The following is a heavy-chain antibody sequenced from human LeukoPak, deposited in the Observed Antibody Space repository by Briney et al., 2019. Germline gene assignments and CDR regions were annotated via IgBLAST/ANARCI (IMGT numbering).Heavy chain of an antibody. CDR2: ISSSSTYI. CDR3: ARDSPFYCSSTSCLIDRAFDI. D-gene: IGHD2-2*01. CDR1: GFTFSSYS. J-gene: IGHJ3*02. Sequence: GGSLRLSCAASGFTFSSYSMNWVRQAPGKGLEWVSSISSSSTYIYYADSVKGRFTISRDNAKNSLYLQMNSLRAEDTAVYYCARDSPFYCSSTSCLIDRAFDIWGQGTMVTVSS. V-gene: IGHV3-21*01.